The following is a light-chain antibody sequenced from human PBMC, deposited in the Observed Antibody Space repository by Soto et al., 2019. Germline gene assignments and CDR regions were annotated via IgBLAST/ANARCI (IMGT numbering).Light chain of an antibody. CDR3: QHYGSSPWT. J-gene: IGKJ1*01. CDR1: PSIGDNF. CDR2: GAF. Sequence: PGARATLSCRASPSIGDNFLAWYHQRPGRAPRLLIHGAFFRATGIPGRISGSGSGTDFTLTTARLEPEDFAVYYCQHYGSSPWTFGQGTKVEIK. V-gene: IGKV3-20*01.